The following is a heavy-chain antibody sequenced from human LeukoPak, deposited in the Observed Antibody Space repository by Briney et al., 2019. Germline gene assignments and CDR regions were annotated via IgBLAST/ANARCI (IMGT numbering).Heavy chain of an antibody. CDR1: GGSISSYY. CDR2: IYYSGST. CDR3: ARLKCISTTCPSRYVMDV. J-gene: IGHJ6*02. D-gene: IGHD2-2*01. V-gene: IGHV4-59*01. Sequence: SETLSLTCSVSGGSISSYYWSWIRQPPGKGLEYIGYIYYSGSTNYNPSLKSRVAISVDTSKDQFSLNLTSVTAADTAVYYCARLKCISTTCPSRYVMDVWGQGTTVTVSS.